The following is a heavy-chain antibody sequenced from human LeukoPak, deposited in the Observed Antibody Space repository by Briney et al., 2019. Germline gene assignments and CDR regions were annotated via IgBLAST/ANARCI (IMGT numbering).Heavy chain of an antibody. Sequence: SVKVSCKASGGTFSSYAISGVRQAPGQGLEWMGGIIPIFGTANYAQKFQGRVTITTDESTSTAYMELSSLRSEDTAVYYCARASYSSSWHYYYYYMDVWGKGTTVTVSS. V-gene: IGHV1-69*05. J-gene: IGHJ6*03. D-gene: IGHD6-13*01. CDR1: GGTFSSYA. CDR2: IIPIFGTA. CDR3: ARASYSSSWHYYYYYMDV.